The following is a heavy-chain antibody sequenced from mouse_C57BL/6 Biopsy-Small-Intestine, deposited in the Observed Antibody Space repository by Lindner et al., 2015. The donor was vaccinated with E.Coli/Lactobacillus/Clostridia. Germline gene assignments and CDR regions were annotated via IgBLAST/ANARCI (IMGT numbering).Heavy chain of an antibody. D-gene: IGHD2-4*01. CDR3: ASHYDYAWFAY. Sequence: VQLQESGAELVKPGASVKLSCTASGFNIKDYYIHWVKQRTEQGLEWIGRIDPEDGETKYAPKFQGRATITADTSSNTTYLQLSSLTSEDTAVYYCASHYDYAWFAYWGQGTLVTVSA. CDR1: GFNIKDYY. J-gene: IGHJ3*01. V-gene: IGHV14-2*01. CDR2: IDPEDGET.